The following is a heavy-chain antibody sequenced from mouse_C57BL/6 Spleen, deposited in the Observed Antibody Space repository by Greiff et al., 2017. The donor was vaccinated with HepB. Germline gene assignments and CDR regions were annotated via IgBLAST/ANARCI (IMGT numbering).Heavy chain of an antibody. Sequence: EVQLVESGGGLVQPGGSMKLSCVASGFTFSNYWMNWVRQSPEKGLEWVAQIRLKSDNYATHYAESVKGRFTISRDDSKSSVYLQMNNLRAEDTGIYYCTEVVNWDGWYFDVWGTGTTVTVSS. J-gene: IGHJ1*03. CDR2: IRLKSDNYAT. D-gene: IGHD4-1*01. CDR3: TEVVNWDGWYFDV. V-gene: IGHV6-3*01. CDR1: GFTFSNYW.